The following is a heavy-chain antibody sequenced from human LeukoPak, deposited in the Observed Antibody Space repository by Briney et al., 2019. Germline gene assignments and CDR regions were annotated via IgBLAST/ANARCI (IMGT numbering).Heavy chain of an antibody. Sequence: PGESLKISCKGSGYRFTSYWIGWVRQMPGKGLKWMGIIYPGDSDTRYSPSFQGQVTISADKSISTPYLQWSSLKDSDTAMYYCARQEDYYDSSGYSRFVTDYWGQGTLVTVSS. CDR3: ARQEDYYDSSGYSRFVTDY. V-gene: IGHV5-51*01. D-gene: IGHD3-22*01. J-gene: IGHJ4*02. CDR2: IYPGDSDT. CDR1: GYRFTSYW.